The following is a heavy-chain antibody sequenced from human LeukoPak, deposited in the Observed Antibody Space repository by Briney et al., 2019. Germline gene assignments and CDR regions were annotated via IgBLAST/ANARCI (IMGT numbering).Heavy chain of an antibody. Sequence: ASVKVSCKASGYTFPSYFMHWVRQAPGQGLEWMGIINPSGGSTSYAQKFQGRVTMTRDTSTSTVYMELSSLRSEDTAVYYCARGAPITVTTFDYYGMDVWGQGTLVTVSS. D-gene: IGHD4-11*01. CDR3: ARGAPITVTTFDYYGMDV. CDR1: GYTFPSYF. CDR2: INPSGGST. V-gene: IGHV1-46*01. J-gene: IGHJ6*02.